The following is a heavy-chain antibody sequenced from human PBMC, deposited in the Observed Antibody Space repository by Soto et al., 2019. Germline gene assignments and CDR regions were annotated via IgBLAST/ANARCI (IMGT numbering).Heavy chain of an antibody. V-gene: IGHV3-23*01. CDR2: ISGSGGST. CDR1: GFTFSSYA. Sequence: PGGSLRLSCAASGFTFSSYAVSWVRQAPGKGLEWVSAISGSGGSTYYADSVKGRFTISRDNSKNTLYLQMNSLRAEDTAVYYCATRGRIAVAGRTFDYWGQGTLVTVSS. D-gene: IGHD6-19*01. CDR3: ATRGRIAVAGRTFDY. J-gene: IGHJ4*02.